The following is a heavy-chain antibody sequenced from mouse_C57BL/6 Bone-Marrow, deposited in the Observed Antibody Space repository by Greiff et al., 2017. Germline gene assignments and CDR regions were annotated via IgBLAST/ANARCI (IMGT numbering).Heavy chain of an antibody. CDR1: GYTFTSYG. CDR3: ARRGGNFYFDY. Sequence: QVQLQQSGAELARPGASVKLSCTASGYTFTSYGISWVKQRTGQGLEWIGEIYPRSGNTYYNEKFKGKATLTADKSSSTAYMELRSLTSEDSAVYFCARRGGNFYFDYWGQGTTLTVSS. CDR2: IYPRSGNT. D-gene: IGHD2-1*01. V-gene: IGHV1-81*01. J-gene: IGHJ2*01.